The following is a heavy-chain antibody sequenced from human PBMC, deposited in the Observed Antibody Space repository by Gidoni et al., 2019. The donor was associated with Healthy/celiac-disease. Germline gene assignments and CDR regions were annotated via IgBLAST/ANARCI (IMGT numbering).Heavy chain of an antibody. CDR1: GLTFSSYW. J-gene: IGHJ4*02. CDR3: ARDRVGESNSDY. Sequence: EVQLVESGGGLVQPGGSLRLSCAASGLTFSSYWMSWVRQAPGKGLEWVANIKQDGSEKYYVDSVKGRFTISRDNAKNSLYLQMNSLRAEDTAVYYCARDRVGESNSDYWGQGTLVTVSS. CDR2: IKQDGSEK. V-gene: IGHV3-7*01. D-gene: IGHD3-10*01.